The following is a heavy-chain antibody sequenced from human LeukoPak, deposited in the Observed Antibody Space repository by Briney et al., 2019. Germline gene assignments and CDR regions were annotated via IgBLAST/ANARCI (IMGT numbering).Heavy chain of an antibody. V-gene: IGHV3-64*01. CDR3: ARRHNYYYYMDV. J-gene: IGHJ6*03. CDR2: ISSNGVNT. Sequence: PGGSLRLSCAASGFTFSSYAMHWVRQAAGKAPEYVSAISSNGVNTYYAHSVRGRFSISRDNSKNTLYLQMGSLRSEDMAVYYCARRHNYYYYMDVWGKGTTVTVSS. CDR1: GFTFSSYA.